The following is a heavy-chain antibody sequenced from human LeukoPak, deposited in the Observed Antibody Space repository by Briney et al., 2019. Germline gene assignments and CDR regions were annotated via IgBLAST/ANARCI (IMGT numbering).Heavy chain of an antibody. D-gene: IGHD3-3*01. Sequence: GASVKVSCKASGYTFTSYDINWVRQATGQGLERMGWMNPNSGNTGYAQKFQGRVTITRNTSISTAYMELSSLRSEDTAVYYCARGFSDFWSGYSYYYYYMDVWGKGTTVTVSS. CDR2: MNPNSGNT. CDR3: ARGFSDFWSGYSYYYYYMDV. J-gene: IGHJ6*03. V-gene: IGHV1-8*03. CDR1: GYTFTSYD.